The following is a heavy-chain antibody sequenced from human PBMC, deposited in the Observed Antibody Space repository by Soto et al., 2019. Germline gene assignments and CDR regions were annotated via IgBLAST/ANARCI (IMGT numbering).Heavy chain of an antibody. CDR2: IDPSDSYT. D-gene: IGHD3-9*01. Sequence: GESLKISCNGSGYSFTIYWISWVRQMPGKGLEWMGRIDPSDSYTNYSPSFQGHVTISADKSISTAYLQWSSLKASDTAMYYCASDYDILTGYYNAAFDIWGQGTMVTVSS. J-gene: IGHJ3*02. CDR3: ASDYDILTGYYNAAFDI. CDR1: GYSFTIYW. V-gene: IGHV5-10-1*01.